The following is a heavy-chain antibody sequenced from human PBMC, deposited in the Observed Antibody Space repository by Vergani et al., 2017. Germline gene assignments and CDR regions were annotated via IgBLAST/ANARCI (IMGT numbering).Heavy chain of an antibody. Sequence: EVQLLESGGGLVQPGGSLRLSCAASGFTSSSYAMSWVRQAPGKGLGWVSAISGSGGSTYYADSVKGRFTISRDNSKNTLYLQMSSLRAEDTAVYYCAKGNSGYYYYMDVWGKGTTVTVSS. CDR1: GFTSSSYA. V-gene: IGHV3-23*01. CDR3: AKGNSGYYYYMDV. J-gene: IGHJ6*03. D-gene: IGHD2/OR15-2a*01. CDR2: ISGSGGST.